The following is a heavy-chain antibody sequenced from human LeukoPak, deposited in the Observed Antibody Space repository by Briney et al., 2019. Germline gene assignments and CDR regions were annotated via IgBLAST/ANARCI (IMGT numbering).Heavy chain of an antibody. J-gene: IGHJ5*02. Sequence: PSETLSLTCAVYGGSFSGYYWSWIRQPPGKGLEWIGEINHSGSTNYNPSLKSRVTISVDTSKNQFSLKLSSVTAADTAVYYCARGASLLWFGESSKGFDPWGQGTLVTVSS. D-gene: IGHD3-10*01. CDR3: ARGASLLWFGESSKGFDP. CDR2: INHSGST. V-gene: IGHV4-34*01. CDR1: GGSFSGYY.